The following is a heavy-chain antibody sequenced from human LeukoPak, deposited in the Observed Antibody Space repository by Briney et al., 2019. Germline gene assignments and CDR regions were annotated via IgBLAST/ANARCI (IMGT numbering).Heavy chain of an antibody. D-gene: IGHD6-13*01. V-gene: IGHV4-34*01. Sequence: PSETLSLTCAVYGGSFSGYYWSWIRQPPGKGLEWIGEINHSGSTNYNPSLKSRVTISVDTSKNQFSLKLSSVTAADTAVYYCARVPKVGTLYSSSLIYYGMDVWGQGTTVTVSS. CDR2: INHSGST. CDR3: ARVPKVGTLYSSSLIYYGMDV. CDR1: GGSFSGYY. J-gene: IGHJ6*02.